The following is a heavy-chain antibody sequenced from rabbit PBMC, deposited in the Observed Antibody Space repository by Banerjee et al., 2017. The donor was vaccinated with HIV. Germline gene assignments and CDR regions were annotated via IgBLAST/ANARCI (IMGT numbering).Heavy chain of an antibody. D-gene: IGHD8-1*01. CDR3: ARDTGSSFSSYGMDL. CDR1: GFSFSNKAV. J-gene: IGHJ6*01. Sequence: QEQLVESGGGLVRPEGSLKLSCKASGFSFSNKAVMCWVRQAPGKGLEWIACINVVTGKAVYATWAKGRFTCSKASSTTVTLQMTSLTVADTATYFCARDTGSSFSSYGMDLWGPGTLVTVS. V-gene: IGHV1S45*01. CDR2: INVVTGKA.